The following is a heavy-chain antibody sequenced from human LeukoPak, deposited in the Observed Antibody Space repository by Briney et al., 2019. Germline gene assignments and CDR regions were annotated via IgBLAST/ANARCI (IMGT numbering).Heavy chain of an antibody. Sequence: SETLSLTCTVSGGSISSYYWSWIRQPAGKGLEWIGRIYYSGSTNYNPSLKSRVTISVDTSKNQFSLKLSSVTAADTAVYYCAGNMIVVEGGGYHFDYWGQGTLVTVSS. CDR1: GGSISSYY. J-gene: IGHJ4*02. CDR2: IYYSGST. D-gene: IGHD3-22*01. CDR3: AGNMIVVEGGGYHFDY. V-gene: IGHV4-4*07.